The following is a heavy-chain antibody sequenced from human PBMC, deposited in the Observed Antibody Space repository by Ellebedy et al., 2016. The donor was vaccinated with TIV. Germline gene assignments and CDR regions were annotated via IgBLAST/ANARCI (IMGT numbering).Heavy chain of an antibody. CDR2: VGTAGDS. V-gene: IGHV3-13*01. CDR3: VRGSRTAGGIYYYTGMDV. J-gene: IGHJ6*02. D-gene: IGHD3-16*01. Sequence: GESLKISCAASGFNFSTYDMHWVRQPTGKGLEWVAAVGTAGDSYYPDSVKGRFTISRENAKNSLYLQMNFLRAGDTALYYCVRGSRTAGGIYYYTGMDVWGQGTTVTVSS. CDR1: GFNFSTYD.